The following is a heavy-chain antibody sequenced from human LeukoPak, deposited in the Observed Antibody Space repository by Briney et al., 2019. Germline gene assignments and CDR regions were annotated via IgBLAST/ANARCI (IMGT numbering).Heavy chain of an antibody. V-gene: IGHV4-59*01. Sequence: SETLSLTCTVPGGSIGTYYWSWIRQPPGKGPEWIGYIHYSGSTNYNPSLKSRVTISVDASKKQFSLRLSSVTAADTAVYYCATSNYDGPGKRGQFEYWGQGTLVTVSS. CDR3: ATSNYDGPGKRGQFEY. CDR2: IHYSGST. D-gene: IGHD3-10*01. J-gene: IGHJ4*02. CDR1: GGSIGTYY.